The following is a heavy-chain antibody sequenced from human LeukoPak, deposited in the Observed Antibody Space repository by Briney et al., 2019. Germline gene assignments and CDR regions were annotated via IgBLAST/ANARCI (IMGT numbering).Heavy chain of an antibody. J-gene: IGHJ5*02. Sequence: PSETLSLTCTVSGGSISSSSYYWGWIRQPPGKGLEWIGSIYYSGSTYYNPSLKRRVTISVDTSKNQFSLKLSSVTAADTAVYYCARIRSLDVPSNWFDPWGQGTLVTVSS. CDR2: IYYSGST. CDR3: ARIRSLDVPSNWFDP. D-gene: IGHD2-2*01. V-gene: IGHV4-39*01. CDR1: GGSISSSSYY.